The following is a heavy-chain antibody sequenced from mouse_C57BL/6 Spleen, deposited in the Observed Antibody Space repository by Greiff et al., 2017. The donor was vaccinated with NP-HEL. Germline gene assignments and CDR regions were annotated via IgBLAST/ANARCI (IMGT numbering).Heavy chain of an antibody. CDR1: GYAFTNYL. D-gene: IGHD2-4*01. CDR2: INPGSGGT. CDR3: ARGVYDYDAFAY. V-gene: IGHV1-54*01. Sequence: VQLQQSGAELVRPGTSVKVSCKASGYAFTNYLIEWVKQRPGQGLEWIGVINPGSGGTNYNEKFKGKATLTADKSSSTAYMQLSSLTSEDSAVYFCARGVYDYDAFAYWGQGTLVTVSA. J-gene: IGHJ3*01.